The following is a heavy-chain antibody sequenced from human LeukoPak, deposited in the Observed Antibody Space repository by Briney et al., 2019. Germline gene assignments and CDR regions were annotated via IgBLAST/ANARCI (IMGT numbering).Heavy chain of an antibody. CDR1: GFTFSNYA. J-gene: IGHJ4*02. V-gene: IGHV3-30*18. CDR3: AKDRYSSGWYSDFDC. D-gene: IGHD6-19*01. Sequence: GGSLRLSCAASGFTFSNYAMHWVRQAPGKGLEWVAVISDDGSNKYYGDSVKGRFTISRDNSKNTVYLQMNSLRAEDTAVYYCAKDRYSSGWYSDFDCWGQGTLVTVSS. CDR2: ISDDGSNK.